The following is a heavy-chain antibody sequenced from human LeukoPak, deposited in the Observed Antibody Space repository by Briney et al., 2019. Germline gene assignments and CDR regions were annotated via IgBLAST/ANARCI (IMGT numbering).Heavy chain of an antibody. V-gene: IGHV4-59*12. CDR3: ARKVGGYDFWSGYGHMDV. CDR1: GGSISSYY. Sequence: SSETLSLTCTVSGGSISSYYWSWIRQPPGRGLEWIGYIYYSGSTNYNPSLKSRITISVDTSKNHFSLKLSSVTAADTAVYYCARKVGGYDFWSGYGHMDVWGKGTTVTVSS. CDR2: IYYSGST. J-gene: IGHJ6*03. D-gene: IGHD3-3*01.